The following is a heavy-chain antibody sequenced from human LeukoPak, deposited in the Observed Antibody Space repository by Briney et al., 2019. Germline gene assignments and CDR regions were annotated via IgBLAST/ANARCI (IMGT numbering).Heavy chain of an antibody. V-gene: IGHV4-59*01. D-gene: IGHD2-21*01. CDR1: GDSISSYY. J-gene: IGHJ4*02. Sequence: SETLSLTCTVSGDSISSYYWSWIRQPPGKGLEWIGYIRYTGTTEYNPSLKSRVTISVDTSKSQFSLNLRSVTAADTAVYYCARDRLHHGNYFDYWGKGTLVTVSS. CDR3: ARDRLHHGNYFDY. CDR2: IRYTGTT.